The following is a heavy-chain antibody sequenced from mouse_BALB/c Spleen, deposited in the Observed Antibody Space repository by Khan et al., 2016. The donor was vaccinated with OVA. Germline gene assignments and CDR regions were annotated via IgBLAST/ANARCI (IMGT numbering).Heavy chain of an antibody. CDR2: IWGDGST. V-gene: IGHV2-6-7*01. D-gene: IGHD2-10*01. CDR3: ARAYYANYREAMDY. Sequence: QVQLQQSGPGLVAPSQSLSITCTVSGFSLTGYGVNWFRQPPGKGLEWLGMIWGDGSTDYNSALKSRLSITKDNSKSQVFLKMNSLQTDDTARYYCARAYYANYREAMDYWGQGNSVTVSS. CDR1: GFSLTGYG. J-gene: IGHJ4*01.